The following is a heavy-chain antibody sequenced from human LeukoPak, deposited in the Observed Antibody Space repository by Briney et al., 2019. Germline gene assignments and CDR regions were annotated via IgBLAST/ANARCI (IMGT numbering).Heavy chain of an antibody. CDR1: RYTFTSYG. J-gene: IGHJ4*02. V-gene: IGHV1-18*01. CDR2: ISTYNYNT. CDR3: ARQVDTTMALPDY. D-gene: IGHD5-18*01. Sequence: ASVKVSCKTSRYTFTSYGVSWVRQAPGQRLEGMGWISTYNYNTNYAQKFRGRVTMTTDTSTSTVYMELRSLRADDTAIYYCARQVDTTMALPDYWGQGTLVTVSS.